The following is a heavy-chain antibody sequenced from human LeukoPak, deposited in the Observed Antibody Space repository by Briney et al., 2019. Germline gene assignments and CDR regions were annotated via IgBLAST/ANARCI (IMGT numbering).Heavy chain of an antibody. D-gene: IGHD6-19*01. CDR1: EFTFSDYW. CDR3: ASSIAVAGILGYFDY. Sequence: GGSLRLSCVASEFTFSDYWMSWVRQAPGKGPDWVANIKYDGSEKYYVDSVKGRFTISRDNAKNTLYLQMNSLRAEDTAVYYCASSIAVAGILGYFDYWGQGTLVTVSS. CDR2: IKYDGSEK. J-gene: IGHJ4*02. V-gene: IGHV3-7*01.